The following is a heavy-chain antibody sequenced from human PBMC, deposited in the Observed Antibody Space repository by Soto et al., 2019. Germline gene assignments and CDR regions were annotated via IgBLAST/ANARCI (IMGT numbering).Heavy chain of an antibody. V-gene: IGHV1-18*04. J-gene: IGHJ5*02. CDR1: GYTFSLYG. CDR3: ARDLGGASGLDP. Sequence: ASVKVSCKASGYTFSLYGINWVRQAPGQGLEWMGWMNTYTGITNYAQRFQGRVTMTTDTSTTTAYMEVKSLRSDDTAVYYCARDLGGASGLDPWGQGTLVTVSS. D-gene: IGHD3-10*01. CDR2: MNTYTGIT.